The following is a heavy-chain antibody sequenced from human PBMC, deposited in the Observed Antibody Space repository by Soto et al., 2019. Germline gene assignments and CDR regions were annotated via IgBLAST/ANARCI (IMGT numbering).Heavy chain of an antibody. CDR3: ARLAVATTYYYYGMDV. V-gene: IGHV5-51*01. J-gene: IGHJ6*02. CDR2: IYPGDSDT. CDR1: GYSFTSYW. Sequence: GESLKISCKGSGYSFTSYWIGWVRQMPGKGLEWMGIIYPGDSDTRYSPSFQGQVTISADKSISTAYLQWSSLKASDTAMYYCARLAVATTYYYYGMDVRGQGTTVTVSS. D-gene: IGHD5-12*01.